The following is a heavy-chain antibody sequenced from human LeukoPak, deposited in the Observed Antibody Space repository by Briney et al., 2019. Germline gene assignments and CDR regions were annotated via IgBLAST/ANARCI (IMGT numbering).Heavy chain of an antibody. Sequence: GGSLRLSCAASGFTFSTYEMNWVRQAPGKGLEWVSYISSSGRTIFYADSVRGRVTISRDNAKTSLYLQMNSLRAEDTAVYYCSRDAYAFDFWGQGTLVTVSS. V-gene: IGHV3-48*03. J-gene: IGHJ4*02. CDR2: ISSSGRTI. CDR1: GFTFSTYE. CDR3: SRDAYAFDF. D-gene: IGHD2-2*01.